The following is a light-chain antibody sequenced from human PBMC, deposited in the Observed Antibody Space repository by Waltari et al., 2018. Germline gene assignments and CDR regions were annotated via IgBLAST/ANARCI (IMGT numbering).Light chain of an antibody. J-gene: IGKJ1*01. V-gene: IGKV3-15*01. CDR1: QSVSSN. CDR2: DAS. Sequence: VIQTAPCNGAVSRGEQAHLSCMAIQSVSSNLGWSQQKPGQSPRLVIYDASTRAPGIPARFSASGSGAEFTLTISGLHSDDFAVYYCHQYNKWPQTFGQGTKVEV. CDR3: HQYNKWPQT.